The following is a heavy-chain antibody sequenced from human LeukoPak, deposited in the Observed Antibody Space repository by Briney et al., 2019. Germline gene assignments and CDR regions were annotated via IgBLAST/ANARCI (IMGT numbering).Heavy chain of an antibody. CDR1: GFTVSPYT. J-gene: IGHJ3*02. V-gene: IGHV3-30*09. CDR3: ARDGKGGATDGFDI. CDR2: MSWDGSSI. D-gene: IGHD1-26*01. Sequence: GGSLRLSCAASGFTVSPYTMHWVHRAPGKGLQWVALMSWDGSSIQYGDSVKGRFAISRDNSKNTLYLQMNSLRPEDTAVYYCARDGKGGATDGFDIWGQGTMVTVSS.